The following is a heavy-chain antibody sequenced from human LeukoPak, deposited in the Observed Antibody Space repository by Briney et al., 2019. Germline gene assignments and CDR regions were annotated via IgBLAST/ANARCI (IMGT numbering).Heavy chain of an antibody. D-gene: IGHD1-26*01. V-gene: IGHV3-23*01. J-gene: IGHJ3*02. CDR2: ISGSGGST. CDR3: ARDRERYDAFDI. Sequence: GGSLRLSCAASGFTFSSYAMSWVRQTPGKGLEWVSSISGSGGSTSYADSVTGRFTISRGNSNNTLYLQMNSLRAEDTAVYYCARDRERYDAFDIWGQGTMVTVSS. CDR1: GFTFSSYA.